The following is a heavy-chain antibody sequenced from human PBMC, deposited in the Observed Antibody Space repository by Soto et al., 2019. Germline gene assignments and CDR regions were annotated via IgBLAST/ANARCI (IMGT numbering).Heavy chain of an antibody. CDR2: ISYDGSNK. D-gene: IGHD6-6*01. CDR1: GFTFSSYS. J-gene: IGHJ4*02. V-gene: IGHV3-30-3*01. Sequence: GGSLRLSCAAFGFTFSSYSMHWVRQAPGKGLEWVAVISYDGSNKYYADSEKGRFTISRDNSKNTLYLQMNSLTPEDTAVYYCARVYSSLDYGIDYWGQGTLVTVSS. CDR3: ARVYSSLDYGIDY.